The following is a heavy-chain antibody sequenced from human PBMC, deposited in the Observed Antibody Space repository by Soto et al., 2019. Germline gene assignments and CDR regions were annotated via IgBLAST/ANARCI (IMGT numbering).Heavy chain of an antibody. Sequence: GGSLRLSCAASGFTFSSYSMSWVRQAPGKGLEWVSAISGSGGSTYYADSVKGRFPISRDNSKNTLYLQMNSLRAEDTAVYYCAKVAEVGSYYYYGMYVWGQGTTVTVSS. CDR2: ISGSGGST. J-gene: IGHJ6*02. CDR3: AKVAEVGSYYYYGMYV. D-gene: IGHD6-19*01. V-gene: IGHV3-23*01. CDR1: GFTFSSYS.